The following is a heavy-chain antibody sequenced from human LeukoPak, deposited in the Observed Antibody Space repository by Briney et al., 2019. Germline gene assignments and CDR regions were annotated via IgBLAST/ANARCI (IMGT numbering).Heavy chain of an antibody. J-gene: IGHJ4*02. CDR3: AREGTGTDRVYYFDY. CDR1: GGSFSGYY. CDR2: INHSGST. Sequence: SETLSLTCAVYGGSFSGYYWSWSRQPPGKGLEWIGEINHSGSTNYNPSLKSRVTISVDTSKNQFSLQLNSVTPEDTAVYYCAREGTGTDRVYYFDYWGQGTLVTVSS. V-gene: IGHV4-34*01. D-gene: IGHD1-1*01.